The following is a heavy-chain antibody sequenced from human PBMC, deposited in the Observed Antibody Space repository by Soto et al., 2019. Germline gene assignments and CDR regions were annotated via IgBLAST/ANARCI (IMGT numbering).Heavy chain of an antibody. CDR2: IYYSGST. V-gene: IGHV4-59*01. CDR3: ARLGSSGYDYLGTWFDP. CDR1: GGSISSYY. J-gene: IGHJ5*02. D-gene: IGHD5-12*01. Sequence: SETLSLTCTVSGGSISSYYWSWIRQPPGKGLEWIGYIYYSGSTNYNPSLKSRVTISVDTSKNQFSLKLSSVTAADTAVYYCARLGSSGYDYLGTWFDPWGQGTLVTVSS.